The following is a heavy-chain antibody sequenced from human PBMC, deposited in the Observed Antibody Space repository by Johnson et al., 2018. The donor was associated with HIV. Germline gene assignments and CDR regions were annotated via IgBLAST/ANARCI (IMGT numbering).Heavy chain of an antibody. Sequence: VQLVESVGGLVQPGGSLRLSCAASGFIFNEYAMHWVRQAPGKGLEWVSGISWNSGSKGYVDSVKGRFTISRDNAQNSLFLQMNSLRPEDTALYYCAKVPYCTGGLCFYDAFDIWGQGTMVTVSS. CDR1: GFIFNEYA. D-gene: IGHD2-8*02. J-gene: IGHJ3*02. V-gene: IGHV3-9*01. CDR2: ISWNSGSK. CDR3: AKVPYCTGGLCFYDAFDI.